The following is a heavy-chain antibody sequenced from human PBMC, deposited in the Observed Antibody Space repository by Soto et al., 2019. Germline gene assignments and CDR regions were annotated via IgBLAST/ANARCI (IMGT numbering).Heavy chain of an antibody. V-gene: IGHV1-69*01. CDR2: VIPIFGTP. J-gene: IGHJ6*02. CDR1: GGTFTTYA. Sequence: QVPLVQSGAEVKKPGSSVKVSCKAPGGTFTTYAISWVRQAPGQGLEWMGGVIPIFGTPKYAQKFQGRVTITADESTSTGYREVRSLRSEDTAVYYCARSQGGSSSLDIYYYYYYGMDVWCQGTTVTVSS. D-gene: IGHD2-15*01. CDR3: ARSQGGSSSLDIYYYYYYGMDV.